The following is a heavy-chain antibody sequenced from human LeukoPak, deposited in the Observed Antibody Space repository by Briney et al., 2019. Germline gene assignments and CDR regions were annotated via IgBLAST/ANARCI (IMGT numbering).Heavy chain of an antibody. CDR2: INHSGST. J-gene: IGHJ4*02. V-gene: IGHV4-34*01. D-gene: IGHD6-13*01. CDR1: GGSFSGYY. CDR3: VTGGSSWNEY. Sequence: SETLSLTCAVYGGSFSGYYWSWIRQPPGKGLEWIGEINHSGSTNYNPSLESRLTMSLDKSKNQFSLNLYSVTAADTAVYFCVTGGSSWNEYWGQGTLVTVSS.